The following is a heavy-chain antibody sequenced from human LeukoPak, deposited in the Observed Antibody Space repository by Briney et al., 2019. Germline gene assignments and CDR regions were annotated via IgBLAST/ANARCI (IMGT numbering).Heavy chain of an antibody. CDR1: GGSFSGYY. D-gene: IGHD5-12*01. V-gene: IGHV4-34*01. Sequence: TSETLSLTCAVYGGSFSGYYWSWIRQPPGKGLEWIGEINHSGSTNYNPSLKSRVTISVDTSKNQFSLKLSSVTAADTAVYYCAREPGYSGYDHYFDYWGQGTLVTVSS. CDR2: INHSGST. J-gene: IGHJ4*02. CDR3: AREPGYSGYDHYFDY.